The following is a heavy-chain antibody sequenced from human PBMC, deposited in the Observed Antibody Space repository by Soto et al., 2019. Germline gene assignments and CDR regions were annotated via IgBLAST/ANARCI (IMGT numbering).Heavy chain of an antibody. D-gene: IGHD2-2*01. V-gene: IGHV1-69*01. J-gene: IGHJ4*02. CDR3: SLGGTGYCSSTSCYRNDY. CDR1: GGTFSSYA. Sequence: QVQLVQSGAEVKKPGSSVKVSCKASGGTFSSYAISWVRQAPGQGLEWMGGIIPIFGTANYAQKFQGRVTITADESTSTAYMGLSSLRSEDTAVYYCSLGGTGYCSSTSCYRNDYWGQGTLVTVSS. CDR2: IIPIFGTA.